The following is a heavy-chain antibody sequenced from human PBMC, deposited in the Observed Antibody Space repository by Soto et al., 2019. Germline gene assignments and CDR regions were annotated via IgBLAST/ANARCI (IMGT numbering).Heavy chain of an antibody. CDR3: ARDPHGDPISYYGMDV. D-gene: IGHD4-17*01. Sequence: QVQLQESGPGLVKPSQTLSLTCTVSGGSISSGGYYWSWIRQHPGKGLEWIGYIYYSGSTYYNPSLKSRVTISVDTSKNQFSLKLSSVTAADTAVYYCARDPHGDPISYYGMDVWGQGTTVTVSS. J-gene: IGHJ6*02. CDR1: GGSISSGGYY. V-gene: IGHV4-31*03. CDR2: IYYSGST.